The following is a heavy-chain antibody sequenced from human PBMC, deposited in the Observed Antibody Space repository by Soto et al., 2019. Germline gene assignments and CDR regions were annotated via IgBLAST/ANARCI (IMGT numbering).Heavy chain of an antibody. Sequence: QVQLQQSGAGLLKPSETLSLTCAVYGESFSGYIWTWIRQTPGKGLQWIGQINHSGSAYYNPSLXRRDTVSVHTAXXXFXXELSSVTAADTAVYYCARGLITGSHYSGGWYYFDSWGQGTQVTVSS. CDR3: ARGLITGSHYSGGWYYFDS. CDR2: INHSGSA. D-gene: IGHD6-19*01. V-gene: IGHV4-34*01. CDR1: GESFSGYI. J-gene: IGHJ4*02.